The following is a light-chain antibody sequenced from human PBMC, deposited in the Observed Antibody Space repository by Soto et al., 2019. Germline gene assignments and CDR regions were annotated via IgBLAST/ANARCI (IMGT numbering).Light chain of an antibody. Sequence: EIVLTQSPGTLSLSPGERATLSCRASQSVSSSYLAWYQQKPGQAPRLLIYGASSRATGIPDRFSGSGSGTDFTLIISRLGPEDFAVYYCQQYGSSPPYTFGQGTKLEIK. CDR2: GAS. CDR3: QQYGSSPPYT. V-gene: IGKV3-20*01. CDR1: QSVSSSY. J-gene: IGKJ2*01.